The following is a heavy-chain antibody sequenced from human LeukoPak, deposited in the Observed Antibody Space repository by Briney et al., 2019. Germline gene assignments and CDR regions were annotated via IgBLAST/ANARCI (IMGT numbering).Heavy chain of an antibody. Sequence: LGGSLLLSCAASGFTFSSYEMNWVRQAPGKGLEWVSYISSSGSTIYYADSVKGRFTISRDNAKNSLYLQMNSLRAEDTAVYYCARDYGSYSPFDYWGQGTLVTVSS. D-gene: IGHD1-26*01. CDR1: GFTFSSYE. CDR2: ISSSGSTI. V-gene: IGHV3-48*03. J-gene: IGHJ4*02. CDR3: ARDYGSYSPFDY.